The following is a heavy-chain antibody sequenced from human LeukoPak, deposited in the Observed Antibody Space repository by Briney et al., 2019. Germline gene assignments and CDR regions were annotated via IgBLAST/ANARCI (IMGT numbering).Heavy chain of an antibody. CDR1: GFTFSSSE. V-gene: IGHV3-48*03. Sequence: GGSLRLSCAASGFTFSSSEMNWVRQAPGKGLEWVSYISSSGTAIYYADAVKGRFTTSRDNAKNSLYLQMNSLRAEDTAVYYCAREELRYCSGGSCHSQGFDPWGQGTLVTVSS. CDR3: AREELRYCSGGSCHSQGFDP. J-gene: IGHJ5*02. CDR2: ISSSGTAI. D-gene: IGHD2-15*01.